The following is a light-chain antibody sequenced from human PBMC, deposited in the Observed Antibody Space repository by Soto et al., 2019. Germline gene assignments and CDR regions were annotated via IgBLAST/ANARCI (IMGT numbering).Light chain of an antibody. CDR2: EVS. J-gene: IGLJ1*01. CDR3: SSYKSRSTYV. Sequence: QSVLTQPASVSGSPGQSITISCTGTSSDVGGYNYVSWYQQHPGKAPKLMIYEVSNRPSGVSNRFSGSKSGNTASLTISGLQAEEEADYYCSSYKSRSTYVFGTGTKVTV. V-gene: IGLV2-14*01. CDR1: SSDVGGYNY.